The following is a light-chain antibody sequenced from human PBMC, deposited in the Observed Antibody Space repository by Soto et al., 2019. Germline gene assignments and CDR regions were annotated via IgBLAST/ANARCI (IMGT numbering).Light chain of an antibody. CDR1: QDIDKY. CDR3: QQYYDLPIT. J-gene: IGKJ5*01. V-gene: IGKV1-33*01. Sequence: IQITHSSSSLSASVGDRVTIICQACQDIDKYLNWYQQKPGKAPKLLIDDVTNLETGVPSRFSGSGSGTHFTFTIGSLQPQDIATYYCQQYYDLPITFGQGTRLEIK. CDR2: DVT.